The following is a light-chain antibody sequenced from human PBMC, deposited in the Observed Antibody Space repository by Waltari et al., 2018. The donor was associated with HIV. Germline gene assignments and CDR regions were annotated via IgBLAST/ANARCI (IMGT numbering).Light chain of an antibody. Sequence: DIQLTQSPSLLSASVGDRVTITCRASQGISSYLAWYQEKVGKAPELLIYGASSVQSGVPSRFSGSGSGTEFTLTISSLQPEDFATYYCQQLNSYPWTFCQGTKVEIK. CDR2: GAS. V-gene: IGKV1-9*01. CDR3: QQLNSYPWT. CDR1: QGISSY. J-gene: IGKJ1*01.